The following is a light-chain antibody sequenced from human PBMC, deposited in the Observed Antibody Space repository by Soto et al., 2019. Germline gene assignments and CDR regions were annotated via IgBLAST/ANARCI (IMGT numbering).Light chain of an antibody. CDR1: QGISNY. V-gene: IGKV1-27*01. Sequence: DIQMTQSPSSLSASVGDRDTITCRASQGISNYLAWYQQKPGKVPKLLIYAASTLQSGLPSRFSGSGSGTDLTLTISTPQPEDVATYYCQKYNSAPYTFGQGTKLEIK. CDR2: AAS. CDR3: QKYNSAPYT. J-gene: IGKJ2*01.